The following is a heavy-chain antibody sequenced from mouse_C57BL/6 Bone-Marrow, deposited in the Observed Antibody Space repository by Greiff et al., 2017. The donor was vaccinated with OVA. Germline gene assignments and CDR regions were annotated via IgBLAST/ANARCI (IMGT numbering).Heavy chain of an antibody. CDR2: ISSGGDYI. CDR1: GFTFSSYA. CDR3: TRWRLIWYFDV. D-gene: IGHD2-2*01. J-gene: IGHJ1*01. V-gene: IGHV5-9-1*02. Sequence: EVKVVESGEGLVKPGGSLKLSCAASGFTFSSYAMSWVRQTPEKRLEWVAYISSGGDYIYYADTVKGRFTISRDNARNSLYLQMSSLKSEDTAIYYCTRWRLIWYFDVWGPGTTLTVSS.